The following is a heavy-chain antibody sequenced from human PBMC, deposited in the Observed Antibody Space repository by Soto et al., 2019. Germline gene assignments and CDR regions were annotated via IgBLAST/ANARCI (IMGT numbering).Heavy chain of an antibody. J-gene: IGHJ4*02. CDR3: ARGRGCSTGCHNFDY. Sequence: EVQLVESGGGLVQPGGSLRRSCAASGFTFSSYWMSWVRQAPGKGLEWVANIKQDGSEKYYVDSVKGRFTISRDNAKNSLYLQMNSLRAEDTAVYYCARGRGCSTGCHNFDYWGQGTLVTVSS. D-gene: IGHD2-2*01. CDR2: IKQDGSEK. V-gene: IGHV3-7*01. CDR1: GFTFSSYW.